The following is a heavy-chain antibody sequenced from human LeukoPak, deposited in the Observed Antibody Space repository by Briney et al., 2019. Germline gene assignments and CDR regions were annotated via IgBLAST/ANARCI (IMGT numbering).Heavy chain of an antibody. V-gene: IGHV3-30-3*01. J-gene: IGHJ6*03. D-gene: IGHD2-15*01. Sequence: ERSLRLSCAASGFTFSSYAMHWVRQAPGKGLEWVAVISYDGSNKYYADSVKGRFTISRDNSKNTLYLQMNSLRAEDTAVYYCARTGSSGPYYYMDVWGKGTTVTVSS. CDR2: ISYDGSNK. CDR1: GFTFSSYA. CDR3: ARTGSSGPYYYMDV.